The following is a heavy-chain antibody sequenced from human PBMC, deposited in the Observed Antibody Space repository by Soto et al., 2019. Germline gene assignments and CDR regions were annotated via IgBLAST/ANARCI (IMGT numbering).Heavy chain of an antibody. CDR3: TTSPRGWNDGEAFDI. V-gene: IGHV3-15*07. CDR2: IKSKTDGGTT. Sequence: EVQLVESGGGLVKPGGSLRLSCAASGFTFSNAWMNWVRQAPGKGLEWVGRIKSKTDGGTTDYAAPVKGRFTISRDDSKNTLYLQMNSLKTEDTAVYYCTTSPRGWNDGEAFDIWGQGTMVTVSS. CDR1: GFTFSNAW. J-gene: IGHJ3*02. D-gene: IGHD1-1*01.